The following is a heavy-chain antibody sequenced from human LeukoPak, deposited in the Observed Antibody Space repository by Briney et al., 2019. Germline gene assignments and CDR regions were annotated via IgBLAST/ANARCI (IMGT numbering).Heavy chain of an antibody. CDR2: ISSSGSTI. CDR3: ASSPERLTYDFWSGYYYYMDV. Sequence: GGSLRLSCAASGFTFSSYEMNWVRQAPGKGLEWVSYISSSGSTIYYADSVKGRFTISRDNAKNSLYLQMNSLRAEDTAVYYCASSPERLTYDFWSGYYYYMDVWGKGTTVTVSS. J-gene: IGHJ6*03. V-gene: IGHV3-48*03. CDR1: GFTFSSYE. D-gene: IGHD3-3*01.